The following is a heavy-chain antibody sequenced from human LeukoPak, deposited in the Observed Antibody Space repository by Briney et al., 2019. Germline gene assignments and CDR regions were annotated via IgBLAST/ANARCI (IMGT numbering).Heavy chain of an antibody. D-gene: IGHD5-18*01. CDR2: IYHSGST. Sequence: GSLRLSCAASKLTISSYSMDWVRQAPGKGLEWIGSIYHSGSTYYNPSLKSRVTISVDTSKNQFSLKLSSVTAADTAVYYCARDLHGGYSYGYEFDYWGQGTLVTVST. V-gene: IGHV4-38-2*02. CDR3: ARDLHGGYSYGYEFDY. CDR1: KLTISSYS. J-gene: IGHJ4*02.